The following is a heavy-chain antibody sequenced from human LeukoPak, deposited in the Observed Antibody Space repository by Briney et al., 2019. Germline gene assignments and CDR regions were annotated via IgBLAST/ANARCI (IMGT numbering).Heavy chain of an antibody. CDR1: GFTFSSYA. Sequence: GGSLRLSCAASGFTFSSYAMHWVRQAPGKGLEWVAVISYDGSNKYYADSVKGRFTISRDNSKNTLYLQMNSLRAEDTAVYYCARGASYYGSGSYYSYFDYWGQGTLVTVSS. CDR3: ARGASYYGSGSYYSYFDY. V-gene: IGHV3-30-3*01. D-gene: IGHD3-10*01. J-gene: IGHJ4*02. CDR2: ISYDGSNK.